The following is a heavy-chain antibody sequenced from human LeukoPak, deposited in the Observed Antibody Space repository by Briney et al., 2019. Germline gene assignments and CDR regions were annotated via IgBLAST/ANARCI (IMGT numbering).Heavy chain of an antibody. CDR1: GFTFDDYA. D-gene: IGHD5-18*01. Sequence: GGSLRLSCAASGFTFDDYAMHWVRHAPGKGLEWVSGISWNSGSIGYADSVKGRFTIPRDNAKNSLYLQMNSLRAEDTALYYCARKVDTAMVTPFDYWGQGTLVTVSS. V-gene: IGHV3-9*01. J-gene: IGHJ4*02. CDR3: ARKVDTAMVTPFDY. CDR2: ISWNSGSI.